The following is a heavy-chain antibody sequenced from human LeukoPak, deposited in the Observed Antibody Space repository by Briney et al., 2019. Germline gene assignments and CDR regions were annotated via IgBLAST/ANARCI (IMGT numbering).Heavy chain of an antibody. V-gene: IGHV4-34*01. J-gene: IGHJ4*02. CDR2: INHSGST. CDR1: GGSFSGYY. Sequence: ETLSLTCAVYGGSFSGYYWSWIRQPPGKGLEWIGEINHSGSTNYNPSLKSRVTISVDTSKNQFSLKLNSVTAADTAVYYCARAAKTDIVATISEGGCYFDYWGQGTLVTVSA. D-gene: IGHD5-12*01. CDR3: ARAAKTDIVATISEGGCYFDY.